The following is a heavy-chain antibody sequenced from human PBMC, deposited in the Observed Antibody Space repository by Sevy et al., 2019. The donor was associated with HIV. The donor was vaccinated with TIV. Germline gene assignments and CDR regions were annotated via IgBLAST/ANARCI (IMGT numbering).Heavy chain of an antibody. D-gene: IGHD3-3*01. CDR3: AKDPDYITIFGVVNTAIFDY. J-gene: IGHJ4*02. Sequence: GGSLRLSFAASGFTFSSYAMSWVRQAPGKGPEWVSALSGSGGSTNAADSVKGRFTISRDNSKNTLYLKMNSLRAEDTAVYYCAKDPDYITIFGVVNTAIFDYWGQGTLVTVSS. CDR2: LSGSGGST. CDR1: GFTFSSYA. V-gene: IGHV3-23*01.